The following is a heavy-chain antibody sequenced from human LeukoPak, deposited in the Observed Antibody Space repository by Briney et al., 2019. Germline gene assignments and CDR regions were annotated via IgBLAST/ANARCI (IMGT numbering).Heavy chain of an antibody. Sequence: GGSLRLSCAASGFIFSNAWMNWVRQAPGKGLEWVSAISNNGGYTYYADSVQGRFTISRDNSKSTLCLQMNSLRAEDTAVYYCAKQLGYCSDGSCYFPYWGQGTLVTVSS. D-gene: IGHD2-15*01. CDR2: ISNNGGYT. CDR1: GFIFSNAW. CDR3: AKQLGYCSDGSCYFPY. V-gene: IGHV3-23*01. J-gene: IGHJ4*02.